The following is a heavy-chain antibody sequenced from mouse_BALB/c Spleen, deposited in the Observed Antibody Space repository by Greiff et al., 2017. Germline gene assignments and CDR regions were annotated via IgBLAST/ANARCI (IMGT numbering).Heavy chain of an antibody. CDR3: ARTSSYYGNWYFDG. Sequence: QVQLQQSGAELVRPGASVKLSCKTSGYIFTSYWIHWVKQRSGQGLEWIARIYPGTGGTSYNQKFTGKAQLTVDTSSSTAYMQFSSLTTEDSAIYYCARTSSYYGNWYFDGWGAGTTVTVSS. D-gene: IGHD2-10*01. V-gene: IGHV1S132*01. CDR1: GYIFTSYW. J-gene: IGHJ1*01. CDR2: IYPGTGGT.